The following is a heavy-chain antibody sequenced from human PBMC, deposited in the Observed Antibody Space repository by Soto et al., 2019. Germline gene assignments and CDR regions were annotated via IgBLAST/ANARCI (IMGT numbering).Heavy chain of an antibody. CDR1: GGSFSGYY. CDR3: ARVYGTSWYYFDY. V-gene: IGHV4-34*01. J-gene: IGHJ4*02. D-gene: IGHD1-1*01. Sequence: QVQLQQWGAGLLKPSETLSLTCAVYGGSFSGYYWSWIRQPPGKGLEWIGEINHSGSTNYNPSLKSRVPISVDTSKNQFSLKLSSVTAADTAVYYCARVYGTSWYYFDYWGQGTLVTVSS. CDR2: INHSGST.